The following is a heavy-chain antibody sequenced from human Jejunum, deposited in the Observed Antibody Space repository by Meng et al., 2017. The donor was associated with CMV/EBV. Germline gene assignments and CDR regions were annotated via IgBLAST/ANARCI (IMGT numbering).Heavy chain of an antibody. J-gene: IGHJ4*02. Sequence: AQVVQSGGRVKTPGAPVKVSCKASGDPFTNFGITWVRQAPGQGLEWMGWINAYNGDTNYAQTLQGRVTMTPDTSTSTAYMELRSLRSDDTAVYCCARVEVGITSGDYWGQGTLVTVSS. D-gene: IGHD1-26*01. CDR3: ARVEVGITSGDY. CDR2: INAYNGDT. CDR1: GDPFTNFG. V-gene: IGHV1-18*01.